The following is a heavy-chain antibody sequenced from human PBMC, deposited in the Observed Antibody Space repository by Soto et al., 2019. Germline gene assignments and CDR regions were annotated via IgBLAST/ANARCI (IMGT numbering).Heavy chain of an antibody. Sequence: QVQLVESGGGVVQPGRSLRLSCAASGFTFSRSGMHWVRQAPGKGLEWVAVIWYDGSNKYYTDSVKGRFTISRDNSKNTLYLQMINLRAEDTAVYYCAREWELLGYCGGGSCYNAFDIWGQGTIVTVSS. CDR1: GFTFSRSG. V-gene: IGHV3-33*01. CDR2: IWYDGSNK. J-gene: IGHJ3*02. CDR3: AREWELLGYCGGGSCYNAFDI. D-gene: IGHD2-15*01.